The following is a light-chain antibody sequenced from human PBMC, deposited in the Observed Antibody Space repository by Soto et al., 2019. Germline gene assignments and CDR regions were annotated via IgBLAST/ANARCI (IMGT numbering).Light chain of an antibody. J-gene: IGKJ1*01. Sequence: ESVLTQSPGTLSLSPGEKATLSCRASQSVSSSYLAWYQQKPGQAPRLLIYGASSRATVLPDRFSGSGSGTDFTLTVSRLEPEDFAVYYCQQFGSSSWTFGQGTKVEIK. CDR1: QSVSSSY. V-gene: IGKV3-20*01. CDR3: QQFGSSSWT. CDR2: GAS.